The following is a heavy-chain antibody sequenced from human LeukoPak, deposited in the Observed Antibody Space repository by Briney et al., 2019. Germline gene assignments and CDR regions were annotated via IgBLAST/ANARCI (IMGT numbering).Heavy chain of an antibody. V-gene: IGHV3-23*01. CDR2: ISGSGAET. D-gene: IGHD2-15*01. J-gene: IGHJ4*02. CDR3: AKGFSSSSYSGLDF. CDR1: GFTFSSYA. Sequence: GGSLRLSCAASGFTFSSYAMTWVRQAPGQELEWVSVISGSGAETFYAGSVQGRFTVSRDTSKNAVYLQMNSLRVEDTAIYFCAKGFSSSSYSGLDFWGQGTLVTVSS.